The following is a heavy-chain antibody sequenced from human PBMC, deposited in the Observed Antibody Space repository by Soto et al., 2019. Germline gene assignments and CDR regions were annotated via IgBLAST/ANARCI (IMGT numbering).Heavy chain of an antibody. Sequence: QAQLEQSGGEVKKPGSSVKVSCKASRVAFSKFIVTWVRQAPGVGLEWAGGIIPVFGTANYAQKFQGRVTITADESTSTSYMEVNNLRSEDTAVYYCAKVRYSSPMGYYYGMDVWGQGTTVTVSS. J-gene: IGHJ6*02. CDR1: RVAFSKFI. CDR2: IIPVFGTA. CDR3: AKVRYSSPMGYYYGMDV. V-gene: IGHV1-69*01. D-gene: IGHD2-2*01.